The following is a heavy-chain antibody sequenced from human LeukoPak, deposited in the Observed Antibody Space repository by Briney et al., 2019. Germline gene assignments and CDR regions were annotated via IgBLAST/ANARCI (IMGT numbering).Heavy chain of an antibody. V-gene: IGHV3-66*01. CDR1: GFTVSRKY. CDR3: AITVDCRATTDCYSYFHH. Sequence: PGGSLRLSCAASGFTVSRKYMSWVRQAPGKGLEWVSIIYSDGTTTYADSVKGRFTISRDNAKDTLYLQVNSLRAEDTAVYYCAITVDCRATTDCYSYFHHWGQGTLVTVSS. D-gene: IGHD2-21*02. J-gene: IGHJ1*01. CDR2: IYSDGTT.